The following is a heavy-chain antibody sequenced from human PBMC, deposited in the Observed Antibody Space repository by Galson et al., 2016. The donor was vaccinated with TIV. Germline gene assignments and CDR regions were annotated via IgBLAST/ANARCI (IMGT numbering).Heavy chain of an antibody. CDR3: ASVAWFPGLSLDN. J-gene: IGHJ4*02. Sequence: SVKVSCKVSGDSLSDLSMHWVRQAPGKGLEWMGGFDPEQHKKIYAQKLQGRVTLTEDTSTDTAVLDLSSLSFEDTAVYYCASVAWFPGLSLDNWGQGTLVIVSS. V-gene: IGHV1-24*01. CDR1: GDSLSDLS. CDR2: FDPEQHKK. D-gene: IGHD2/OR15-2a*01.